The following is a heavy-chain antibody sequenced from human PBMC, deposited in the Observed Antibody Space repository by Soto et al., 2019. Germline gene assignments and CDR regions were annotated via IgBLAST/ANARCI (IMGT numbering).Heavy chain of an antibody. J-gene: IGHJ4*02. CDR2: ISGSGGST. CDR1: GFTFSSYA. V-gene: IGHV3-23*01. Sequence: EVQLLESGGGLVQPGGSLRLSCAASGFTFSSYAMSWVRQAPGKGLEWGSAISGSGGSTYYADSVKGRFTISRDNSKNTLYLQMNSLRAEDTAVYYCTVYYYDSSGYWEVDVDYWGQGTLVTVSS. D-gene: IGHD3-22*01. CDR3: TVYYYDSSGYWEVDVDY.